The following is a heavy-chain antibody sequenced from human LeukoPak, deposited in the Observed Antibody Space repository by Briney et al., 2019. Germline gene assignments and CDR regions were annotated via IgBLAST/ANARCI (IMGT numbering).Heavy chain of an antibody. D-gene: IGHD2-15*01. Sequence: GGSLRLSCAASGFTFSDYAMSWVRQAPGKGLEWLSVISGGSSGSTYYADSVTGRFTVSRDNSKNTVDLQMNSLRAEDTAVYSCARGADGVSSNSRGWFDPWGQGTLVTVSS. CDR2: ISGGSSGST. V-gene: IGHV3-23*01. CDR3: ARGADGVSSNSRGWFDP. J-gene: IGHJ5*02. CDR1: GFTFSDYA.